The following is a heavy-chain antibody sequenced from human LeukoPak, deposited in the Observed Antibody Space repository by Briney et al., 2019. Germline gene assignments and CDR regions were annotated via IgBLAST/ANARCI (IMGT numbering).Heavy chain of an antibody. CDR3: ARDLKYQLLLGWFDP. V-gene: IGHV1-2*06. J-gene: IGHJ5*02. Sequence: GASVKVSCKASGYTFTGYYIHWVRQAPGQGLEWMGRINPNNGATNYAQKFQGRVTVTRDTSISIVYMELRRLRSDDTAAYYCARDLKYQLLLGWFDPWGQGSLVTVSS. D-gene: IGHD2-21*01. CDR1: GYTFTGYY. CDR2: INPNNGAT.